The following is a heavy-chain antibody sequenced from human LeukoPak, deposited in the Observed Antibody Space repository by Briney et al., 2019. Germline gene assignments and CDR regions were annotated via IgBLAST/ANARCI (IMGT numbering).Heavy chain of an antibody. CDR2: IKSDGSET. V-gene: IGHV3-74*01. CDR1: GFTFSSYW. J-gene: IGHJ6*02. Sequence: GGSLRLSCAASGFTFSSYWMHWVRQAPGKGLMWVSRIKSDGSETSYADSVKGRFTISRDNARNTLYLQMNSLRPEDTAIYYCASDRVFYGLDVWGQGTTVTVSS. CDR3: ASDRVFYGLDV.